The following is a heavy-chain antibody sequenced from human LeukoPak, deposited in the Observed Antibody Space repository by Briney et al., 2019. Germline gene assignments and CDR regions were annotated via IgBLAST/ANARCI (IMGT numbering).Heavy chain of an antibody. D-gene: IGHD6-13*01. CDR3: ARGSRIAAAECWFDP. V-gene: IGHV1-2*02. Sequence: ASVKVSCKASGYTFTGYYMHWVRQAPGQGRDGVGWINPNSGGTDYAQKFQGRVTKTRDTSIRTAYMELSGLRADDTAAYYCARGSRIAAAECWFDPWGQGTLVTVSS. CDR2: INPNSGGT. J-gene: IGHJ5*02. CDR1: GYTFTGYY.